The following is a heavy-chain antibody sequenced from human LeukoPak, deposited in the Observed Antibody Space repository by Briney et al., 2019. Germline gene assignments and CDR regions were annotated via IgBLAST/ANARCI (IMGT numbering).Heavy chain of an antibody. D-gene: IGHD3-22*01. J-gene: IGHJ4*02. V-gene: IGHV3-23*01. Sequence: PGGSLRLSCAASGFTFSSYAMSWVRQAPGKGLEWVSAISGSGGSTYYADSVKGRFTISRDNSKNTLHLQMNSLRAEDTAVYYCAKDYSYYYDSSGYSDYWGQGTLVTVSS. CDR3: AKDYSYYYDSSGYSDY. CDR2: ISGSGGST. CDR1: GFTFSSYA.